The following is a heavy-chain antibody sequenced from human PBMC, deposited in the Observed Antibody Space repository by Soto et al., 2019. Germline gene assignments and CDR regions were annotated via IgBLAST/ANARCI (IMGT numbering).Heavy chain of an antibody. J-gene: IGHJ6*02. CDR2: IGTSVKSI. V-gene: IGHV3-48*03. CDR3: ARDPAIYSGKFDYGLDV. CDR1: GFTFSSYE. D-gene: IGHD4-4*01. Sequence: PGGSLRLSCAVSGFTFSSYEMNWVRQAPGNGLEWVSYIGTSVKSIYYADSVRSRFTISRDNAKHSLYLQMNSLRAEDTAVYFCARDPAIYSGKFDYGLDVWGRGTMVTVSS.